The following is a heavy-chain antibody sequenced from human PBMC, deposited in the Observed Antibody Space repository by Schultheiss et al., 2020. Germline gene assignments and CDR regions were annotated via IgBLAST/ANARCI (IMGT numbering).Heavy chain of an antibody. J-gene: IGHJ6*03. CDR1: GGSFSGYY. D-gene: IGHD1-14*01. V-gene: IGHV4-59*08. CDR2: IYYSGST. Sequence: GSLRLSCAVYGGSFSGYYWSWIRQPPGKGLEWIGYIYYSGSTNYNPSLKSRVTISVDTSKNQFSLKLSSVTAADTAVYYSARVESSLSNRYYYYYYMDVWGKGTTVTVSS. CDR3: ARVESSLSNRYYYYYYMDV.